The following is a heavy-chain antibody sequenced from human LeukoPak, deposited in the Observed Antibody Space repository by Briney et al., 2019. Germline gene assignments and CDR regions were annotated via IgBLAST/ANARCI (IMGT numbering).Heavy chain of an antibody. CDR2: ISTSSSYI. CDR1: GFTFSSYS. D-gene: IGHD5-24*01. CDR3: ARVGEKAFHLWPEIDY. Sequence: GGSLRLSCVVSGFTFSSYSMNWVRQAPGKGLEWVSCISTSSSYIYYADSVKGRFTISRDNAKNSLYLQMNSLRAEDTAVYYCARVGEKAFHLWPEIDYWGQGTLVTVSP. V-gene: IGHV3-21*01. J-gene: IGHJ4*02.